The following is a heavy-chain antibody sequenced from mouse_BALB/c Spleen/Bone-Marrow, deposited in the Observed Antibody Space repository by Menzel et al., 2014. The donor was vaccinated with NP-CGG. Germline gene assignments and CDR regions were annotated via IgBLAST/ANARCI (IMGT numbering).Heavy chain of an antibody. J-gene: IGHJ4*01. CDR1: GYSITSGYY. Sequence: EVKLMESGPGLVKPSQSLSLTCSVTGYSITSGYYWNWIRQFPGNKLEWMGYISYDGSNNYNPSLKNRISITRDTSKNQFFLKLNSVTTEDTATYYCARGEAYRVPYAMDYWGQGTSVTVSS. CDR2: ISYDGSN. CDR3: ARGEAYRVPYAMDY. D-gene: IGHD2-14*01. V-gene: IGHV3-6*02.